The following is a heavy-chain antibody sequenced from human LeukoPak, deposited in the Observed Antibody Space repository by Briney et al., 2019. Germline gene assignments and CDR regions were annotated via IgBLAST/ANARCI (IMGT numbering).Heavy chain of an antibody. CDR3: ARSRGYCGGDCFGAFDI. J-gene: IGHJ3*02. Sequence: GGSLRLSCAASGFSFSSYEMNWVRQAPGKGLEWVSYISASGTTIYYADSVKGRFTISRDNAEKSLYLQMNSLRAEDTAVYYCARSRGYCGGDCFGAFDIWGQGTMVTVSS. CDR2: ISASGTTI. V-gene: IGHV3-48*03. CDR1: GFSFSSYE. D-gene: IGHD2-21*02.